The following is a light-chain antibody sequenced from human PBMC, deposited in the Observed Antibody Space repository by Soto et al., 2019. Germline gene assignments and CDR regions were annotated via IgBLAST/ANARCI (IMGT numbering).Light chain of an antibody. V-gene: IGKV3-20*01. CDR3: QQYGTSPPIT. J-gene: IGKJ5*01. Sequence: EIVLTQSPGTLSLSLGERATLSCGASQTVSSSYLAWYQQRPGQAPRLLIYGPSTRATGIPDRFSGSGSGTDFTITINSLEPEDFAVYYCQQYGTSPPITFGQGTRLEIK. CDR2: GPS. CDR1: QTVSSSY.